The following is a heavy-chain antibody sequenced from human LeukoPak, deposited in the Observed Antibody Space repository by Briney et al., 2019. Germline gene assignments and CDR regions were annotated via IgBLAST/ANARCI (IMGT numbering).Heavy chain of an antibody. V-gene: IGHV3-7*01. J-gene: IGHJ4*02. CDR3: ARDSSSWYSFDY. CDR1: GFTFSNYW. CDR2: MNPDGSGK. D-gene: IGHD6-13*01. Sequence: GGSLRLSCAASGFTFSNYWMGWVRQAPGKGLEWVANMNPDGSGKYYVDSVKGRFIVSRDNSKNTLYLQMNSLRAEDTAVYYCARDSSSWYSFDYWGQGTLVTVSS.